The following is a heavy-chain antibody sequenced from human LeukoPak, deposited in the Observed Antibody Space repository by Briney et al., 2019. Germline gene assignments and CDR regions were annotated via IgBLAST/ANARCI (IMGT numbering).Heavy chain of an antibody. CDR3: ARWGGGVAPAGY. Sequence: GGSLRLTCAASVFTISDYYMSWIRQAPGKGLEWVSYISSSSSYTNYADSVKGRFTISRDNAKNSLYLQMNSLRAEDTAVYYCARWGGGVAPAGYWGQGTLVTVSS. J-gene: IGHJ4*02. D-gene: IGHD3-16*01. CDR2: ISSSSSYT. V-gene: IGHV3-11*06. CDR1: VFTISDYY.